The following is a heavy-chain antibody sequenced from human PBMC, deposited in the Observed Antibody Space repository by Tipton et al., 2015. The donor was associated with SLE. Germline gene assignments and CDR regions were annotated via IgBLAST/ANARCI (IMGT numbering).Heavy chain of an antibody. CDR3: ARGRTIAAAGAFDY. CDR2: IYSGGST. V-gene: IGHV3-53*05. D-gene: IGHD6-25*01. CDR1: GFTVSSNY. Sequence: GSLRLSCAASGFTVSSNYMSWVRQAPGKGLEWVSVIYSGGSTYYADSVKGRFTISRDNSKITLYLQMNSLRAEDTAVYYCARGRTIAAAGAFDYWRPGTLVTVSS. J-gene: IGHJ4*02.